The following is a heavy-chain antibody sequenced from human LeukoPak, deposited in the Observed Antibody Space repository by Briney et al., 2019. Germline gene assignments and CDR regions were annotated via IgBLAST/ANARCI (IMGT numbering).Heavy chain of an antibody. CDR2: ISGSGGST. J-gene: IGHJ4*02. D-gene: IGHD3-3*01. Sequence: PGGSLRLSCAASGFIFSSYAMSWVRQAPGKGLEWVSAISGSGGSTYYADYVKGRFTISRDNSKNTLYLQMNSLRAEDTAVYYCANTMTFWSGYDYWGQGTLVTVSS. V-gene: IGHV3-23*01. CDR3: ANTMTFWSGYDY. CDR1: GFIFSSYA.